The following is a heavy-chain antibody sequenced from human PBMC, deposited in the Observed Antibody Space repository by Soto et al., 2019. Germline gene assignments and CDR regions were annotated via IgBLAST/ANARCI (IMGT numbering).Heavy chain of an antibody. V-gene: IGHV4-59*08. Sequence: PSETLSLTCTVSGGSISSYYWSWIRQPPGKGLEWIGYIYYSGSTNYNPSLKSRVTISVDTSKNQLSLKLSSVTAADTAVYYCGRSGRNWRYLLDSSGKGFSVIVSS. CDR2: IYYSGST. CDR1: GGSISSYY. D-gene: IGHD1-26*01. J-gene: IGHJ5*01. CDR3: GRSGRNWRYLLDS.